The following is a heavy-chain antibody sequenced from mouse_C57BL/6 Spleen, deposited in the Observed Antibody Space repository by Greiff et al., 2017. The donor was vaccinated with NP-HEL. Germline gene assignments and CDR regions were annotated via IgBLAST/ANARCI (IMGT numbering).Heavy chain of an antibody. CDR3: ARHGEYDAPHYFDY. CDR1: GFTFSSYG. Sequence: EVKLMESGGDLVKPGGSLKLSCAASGFTFSSYGMSWVRQTPDKRLEWVATISSGGSYTYYPDSVKGRFTISRDNAKNTLYLQMSSLKSEDTAMYYCARHGEYDAPHYFDYWGQGTTLTVSS. D-gene: IGHD2-14*01. V-gene: IGHV5-6*01. CDR2: ISSGGSYT. J-gene: IGHJ2*01.